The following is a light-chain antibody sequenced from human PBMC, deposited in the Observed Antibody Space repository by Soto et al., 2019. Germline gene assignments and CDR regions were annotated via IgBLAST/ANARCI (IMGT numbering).Light chain of an antibody. CDR3: QQYKRYSPYT. Sequence: DIQMTQSPSTLSASVGDRVTVTCRASQDISRSLAWYQQKPGQAPKLLMYQACNLEREVPSRFSGRGYGTGFTRTISSLQPDDFATYYCQQYKRYSPYTGGQGTKLEI. CDR2: QAC. V-gene: IGKV1-5*03. J-gene: IGKJ2*01. CDR1: QDISRS.